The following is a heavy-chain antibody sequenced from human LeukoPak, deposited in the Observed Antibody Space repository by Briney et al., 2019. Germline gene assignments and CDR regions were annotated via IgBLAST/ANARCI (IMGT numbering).Heavy chain of an antibody. V-gene: IGHV3-23*01. J-gene: IGHJ6*02. Sequence: GGSLRLSCAAPGFTFSSYAMSWVRQAPGKGLEWVSAISGSGGSTYYADSVKGRFTISRDNSKNTLYLQMNSLRAEDTAVYYCARRITMIVNYYYYGMDVWGQGTTVTVSS. D-gene: IGHD3-22*01. CDR1: GFTFSSYA. CDR2: ISGSGGST. CDR3: ARRITMIVNYYYYGMDV.